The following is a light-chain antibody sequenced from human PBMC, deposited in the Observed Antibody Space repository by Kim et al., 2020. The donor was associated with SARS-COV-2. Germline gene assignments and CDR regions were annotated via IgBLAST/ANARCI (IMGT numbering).Light chain of an antibody. Sequence: NFMLTQPHSVSESPGKTVTISCTRSRGSIATSYVQWYQQRPASAPATIIYENNERPSGVPDRFSGSIDSSSNSASLTISGLKTEDEADYYCQSYDSTTVVFGGGTKVTVL. J-gene: IGLJ2*01. V-gene: IGLV6-57*03. CDR1: RGSIATSY. CDR2: ENN. CDR3: QSYDSTTVV.